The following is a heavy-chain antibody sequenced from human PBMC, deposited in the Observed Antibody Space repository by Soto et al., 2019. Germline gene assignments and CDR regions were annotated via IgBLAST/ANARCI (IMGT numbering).Heavy chain of an antibody. V-gene: IGHV3-30*18. J-gene: IGHJ6*01. CDR2: ISYDGSNK. Sequence: QVQLVESGGGVVQPGRSLRLSCAASGFTFSSYGMHWVRQAPGKGLEWVAVISYDGSNKYYADSVKGRFTISRDNSKNTLYLQMNSLRAEDTAVNYWAKDPAYGGTWNVMDVWGKGPRSPSPQ. D-gene: IGHD4-17*01. CDR3: AKDPAYGGTWNVMDV. CDR1: GFTFSSYG.